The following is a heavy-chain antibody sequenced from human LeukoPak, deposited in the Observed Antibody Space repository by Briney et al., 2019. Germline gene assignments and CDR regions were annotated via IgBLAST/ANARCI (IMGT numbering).Heavy chain of an antibody. V-gene: IGHV3-53*01. D-gene: IGHD3-16*01. Sequence: GGSLRLFCAASGFTVSSNYMNWVRQAPGKGLEWISVIYSGGNTYYADSVKGRFTISRDNSKNTLYLQMNSLRAEDTAVYYCARAQPLGGPLGAFDYWGQGTLVTVSS. CDR2: IYSGGNT. CDR3: ARAQPLGGPLGAFDY. J-gene: IGHJ4*02. CDR1: GFTVSSNY.